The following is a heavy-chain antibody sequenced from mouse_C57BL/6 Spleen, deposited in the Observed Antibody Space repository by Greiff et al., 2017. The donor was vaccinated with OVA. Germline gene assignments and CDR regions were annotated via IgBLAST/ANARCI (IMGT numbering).Heavy chain of an antibody. CDR1: GYAFTNYL. D-gene: IGHD2-1*01. J-gene: IGHJ4*01. CDR3: ARRGNYLYYYAMDY. Sequence: VQLQQSGAELVRPGTSVKVSCKASGYAFTNYLIEWVKQRPGQGLEWIGVINPGSGGTNYNEKFKGKATLTADKSSSTAYMQLSSLTSEDSAVYFCARRGNYLYYYAMDYWGQGTSVTVSS. CDR2: INPGSGGT. V-gene: IGHV1-54*01.